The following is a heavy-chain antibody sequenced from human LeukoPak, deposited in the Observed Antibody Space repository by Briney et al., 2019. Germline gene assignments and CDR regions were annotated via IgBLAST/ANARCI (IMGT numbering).Heavy chain of an antibody. CDR2: ISSSGSTI. CDR1: GFTFSSYE. D-gene: IGHD3-3*01. Sequence: GGSLRLSCAASGFTFSSYEMNWVRQAPGKGLEWVSYISSSGSTIYYADSVKGRFTISRDNAKNSLYLQMNSLRAEDTAVYYCARFYDFWSGYYVDYWGQGTLVTVSS. J-gene: IGHJ4*02. V-gene: IGHV3-48*03. CDR3: ARFYDFWSGYYVDY.